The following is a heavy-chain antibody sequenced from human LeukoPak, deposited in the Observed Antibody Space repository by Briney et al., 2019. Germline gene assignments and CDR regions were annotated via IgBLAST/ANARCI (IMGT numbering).Heavy chain of an antibody. CDR3: ARDREEYSSSWYVAFDI. CDR1: GGTFISYA. J-gene: IGHJ3*02. V-gene: IGHV1-69*13. D-gene: IGHD6-13*01. CDR2: IIPIFGTA. Sequence: ASVEVSCKASGGTFISYAISWVRQAPGQGLEWMGGIIPIFGTANYAQKFQGRVTITADESTSTAYMELSGLRSEDTAVYYCARDREEYSSSWYVAFDIWGQGTMVTVSS.